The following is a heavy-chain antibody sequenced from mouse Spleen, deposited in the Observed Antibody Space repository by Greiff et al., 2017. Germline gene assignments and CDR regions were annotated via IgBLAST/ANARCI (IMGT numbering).Heavy chain of an antibody. D-gene: IGHD2-14*01. Sequence: DVMLVESGPGMVKPSQSLSLTCTVTGYSITSGYDWHWIRHFPGNKLEWMGYISYSGSTNYNPSLKSRISITHDTSKNHFFLKLNSVTTEDTATYYCARRVRRGYYAMDYWGQGTSVTVSS. CDR1: GYSITSGYD. CDR2: ISYSGST. CDR3: ARRVRRGYYAMDY. V-gene: IGHV3-1*01. J-gene: IGHJ4*01.